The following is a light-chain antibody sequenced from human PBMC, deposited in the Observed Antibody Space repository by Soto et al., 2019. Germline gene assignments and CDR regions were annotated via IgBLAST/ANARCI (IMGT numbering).Light chain of an antibody. J-gene: IGKJ2*01. V-gene: IGKV3-11*01. CDR1: QSVDSY. CDR3: QQRGT. CDR2: DAS. Sequence: EVVLTQSPATLSLSPGERATLSCRASQSVDSYLAWYQQKLGQAPRLLIYDASNRATGIPGRFSGSGSGTDFTLTISSLEPEGFAVYYCQQRGTFGQGTKVEIK.